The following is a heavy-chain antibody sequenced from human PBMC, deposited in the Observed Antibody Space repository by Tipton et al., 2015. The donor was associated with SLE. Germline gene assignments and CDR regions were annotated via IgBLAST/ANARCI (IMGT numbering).Heavy chain of an antibody. CDR3: TKDRYGSGSYYRGVFDY. CDR1: GFTFSYYG. D-gene: IGHD3-10*01. Sequence: GSLRLSCAVSGFTFSYYGMHWVRQAPGKGLEWMAFIQHDGSLKYYADSVKGRFTISRDNSKDTLYLQINTLRTEDTGVYYCTKDRYGSGSYYRGVFDYWGLGTLVTVSS. CDR2: IQHDGSLK. J-gene: IGHJ4*02. V-gene: IGHV3-30*02.